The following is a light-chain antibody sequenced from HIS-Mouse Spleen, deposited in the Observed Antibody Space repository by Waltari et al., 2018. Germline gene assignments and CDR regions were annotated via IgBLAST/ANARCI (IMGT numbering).Light chain of an antibody. Sequence: SYELTHPPSVSVSPGQTARITCSGDALPKKYAYWDQQKSGQAPVLVIYEDSKRPSGIPERFSGSSSGTMATLTISGAQVEDEADYYCYSTDSSGNHRVFGGGTKLTVL. J-gene: IGLJ2*01. CDR3: YSTDSSGNHRV. CDR2: EDS. V-gene: IGLV3-10*01. CDR1: ALPKKY.